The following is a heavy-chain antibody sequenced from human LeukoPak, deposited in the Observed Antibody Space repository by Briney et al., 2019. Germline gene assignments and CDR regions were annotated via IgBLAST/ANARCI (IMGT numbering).Heavy chain of an antibody. Sequence: SGGSLRLSCAASGFTFGSYWMSWVRQAPGKGLEWVANIKQDGSEKYYVDSVKGRFTISRDNAKNSLYLQMNSLRAEDTAVYYCARDYYYGSGSFPLYWGQGTLVTVSS. V-gene: IGHV3-7*01. J-gene: IGHJ4*02. D-gene: IGHD3-10*01. CDR2: IKQDGSEK. CDR1: GFTFGSYW. CDR3: ARDYYYGSGSFPLY.